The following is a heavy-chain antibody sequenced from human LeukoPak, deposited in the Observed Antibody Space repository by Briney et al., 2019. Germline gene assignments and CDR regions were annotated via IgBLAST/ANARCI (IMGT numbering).Heavy chain of an antibody. CDR2: ISGYNGNT. CDR3: AREFSGYDWGHFDY. CDR1: GYTFTSYG. Sequence: ASVTVSCKASGYTFTSYGISWVRQAPGQGLEWMGWISGYNGNTNYAQKLQGRDTMTTDTSTSTAYMELRSLRSDDTAVYYCAREFSGYDWGHFDYWGQGTLVTVSS. J-gene: IGHJ4*02. V-gene: IGHV1-18*04. D-gene: IGHD5-12*01.